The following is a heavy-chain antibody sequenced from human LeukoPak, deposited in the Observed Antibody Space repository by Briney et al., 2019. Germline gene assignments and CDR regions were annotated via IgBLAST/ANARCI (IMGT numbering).Heavy chain of an antibody. J-gene: IGHJ4*02. Sequence: GGSLRLSCAASGFTFSSYWMTWVRQAPGKGLEWVANMKRDGSEKYYADSVKGRFTISRDNAKNSLYLQMNSLRAEDTAVYYCARGFAMDDYFDYWGQGTLVTVSS. CDR2: MKRDGSEK. CDR3: ARGFAMDDYFDY. V-gene: IGHV3-7*01. D-gene: IGHD5-18*01. CDR1: GFTFSSYW.